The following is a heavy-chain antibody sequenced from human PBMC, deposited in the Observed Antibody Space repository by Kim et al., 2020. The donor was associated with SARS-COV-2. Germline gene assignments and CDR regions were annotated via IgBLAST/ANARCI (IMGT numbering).Heavy chain of an antibody. D-gene: IGHD6-13*01. V-gene: IGHV4-39*07. CDR1: GGSISSSSYY. Sequence: SQTLSLTCTVSGGSISSSSYYWGWIRQPPGQGLEWIGSIYYSGSTYYNPSLKSRVTISVDTSKNQFSLKLSSVTAADTAVYYCARSWGHWGRAAAGVDYWGQGTLVTVSS. CDR2: IYYSGST. J-gene: IGHJ4*02. CDR3: ARSWGHWGRAAAGVDY.